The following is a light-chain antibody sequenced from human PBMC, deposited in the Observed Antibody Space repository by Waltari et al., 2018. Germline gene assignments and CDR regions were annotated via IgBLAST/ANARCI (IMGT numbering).Light chain of an antibody. V-gene: IGKV4-1*01. CDR1: QSILFDSNNKSY. CDR2: WAS. J-gene: IGKJ4*01. Sequence: DIVMTQSPDSLAVSLGERAPINCKSDQSILFDSNNKSYLAWYQQKAGQPPRLLIYWASTRQPGVPDRFSGSGSGTNFTLTISSLQAEDVAVYYCQHYYSAPVTFGGGTRVEIQ. CDR3: QHYYSAPVT.